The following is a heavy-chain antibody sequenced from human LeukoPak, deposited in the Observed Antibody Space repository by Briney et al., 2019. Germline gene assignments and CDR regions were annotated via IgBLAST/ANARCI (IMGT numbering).Heavy chain of an antibody. D-gene: IGHD6-19*01. CDR1: GYTFTGYY. J-gene: IGHJ4*02. CDR2: INPNSGGT. Sequence: ASVKVSCKASGYTFTGYYMHWVRQAPGQGLEWMGWINPNSGGTNYAQKFQGWVTMTRDTSISTAYMELSSLRSEDTAVYYCARDHSQTSVEWGQGTLVTVSS. CDR3: ARDHSQTSVE. V-gene: IGHV1-2*04.